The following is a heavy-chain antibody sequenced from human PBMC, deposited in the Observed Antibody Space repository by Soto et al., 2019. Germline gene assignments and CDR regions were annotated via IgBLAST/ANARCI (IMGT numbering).Heavy chain of an antibody. Sequence: SLRLSCAASGFTFSSYWMSWVRQAPGKGLEWVANIKQDGSEKYYVDSVKGRFTISRDNAKNSLYLQMNSLRAEDTAVYYCASPSAVVVAGEDAFDIWGQGTMVTVSS. J-gene: IGHJ3*02. CDR2: IKQDGSEK. CDR1: GFTFSSYW. V-gene: IGHV3-7*01. D-gene: IGHD2-15*01. CDR3: ASPSAVVVAGEDAFDI.